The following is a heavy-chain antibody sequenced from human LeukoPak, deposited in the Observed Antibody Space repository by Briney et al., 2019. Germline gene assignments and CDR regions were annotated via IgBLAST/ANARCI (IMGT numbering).Heavy chain of an antibody. CDR2: IYYSGST. D-gene: IGHD2-2*01. CDR3: ASFGYCSSTSCPQTTTFDY. Sequence: PSQTLSLTCTVPGGSISSGGYYWSWIRQHPGKGLEWIGYIYYSGSTYYNPSLKSRVTISVDTSKNQFSLKLSSVTAADTAVYYCASFGYCSSTSCPQTTTFDYWGQGTLVTVSS. V-gene: IGHV4-31*03. CDR1: GGSISSGGYY. J-gene: IGHJ4*02.